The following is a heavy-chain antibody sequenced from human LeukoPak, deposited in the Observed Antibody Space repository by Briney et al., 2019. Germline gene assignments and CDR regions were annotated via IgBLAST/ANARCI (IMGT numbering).Heavy chain of an antibody. CDR3: ARFGVDYDMDV. V-gene: IGHV4-59*11. CDR1: GGSISGHY. D-gene: IGHD3-16*01. CDR2: IHYSGRP. Sequence: SETLSLTCTVAGGSISGHYWTWIRQPPGKGLEWIGQIHYSGRPDYNPPLKSRVTISVDTSKNQLSLKVTSVTGADTAVYYCARFGVDYDMDVWGQGTTVTVSS. J-gene: IGHJ6*02.